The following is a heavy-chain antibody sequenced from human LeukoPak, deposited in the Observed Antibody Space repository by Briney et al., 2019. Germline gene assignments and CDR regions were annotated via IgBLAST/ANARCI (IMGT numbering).Heavy chain of an antibody. CDR1: GFNFSNYA. D-gene: IGHD4-23*01. V-gene: IGHV1-69*01. Sequence: GGSLRLSCVASGFNFSNYAMHWVRQAPGQGLEWMGQIIPMLGTASYAQRFQGRVTLTADESTSTAYMELSSLRSEDTAVYYCARESLPYGGNSFGHYYGMDVWGQGTTVTVSS. J-gene: IGHJ6*02. CDR3: ARESLPYGGNSFGHYYGMDV. CDR2: IIPMLGTA.